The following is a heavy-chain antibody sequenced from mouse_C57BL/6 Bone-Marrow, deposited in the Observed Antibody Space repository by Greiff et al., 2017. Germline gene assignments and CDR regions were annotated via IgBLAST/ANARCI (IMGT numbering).Heavy chain of an antibody. CDR2: ISGGGGNT. CDR3: ARPHYYGSSSFDY. Sequence: EVQLQQSGGGLVKPGGSLKLSCAASGFTFSSYTMSWVRQTPEKRLEWVATISGGGGNTYYPDSVKGRFTISRDNAKNTLYLQMSSLRSEDTALYYCARPHYYGSSSFDYWGQGTTLTVSS. CDR1: GFTFSSYT. V-gene: IGHV5-9*01. D-gene: IGHD1-1*01. J-gene: IGHJ2*01.